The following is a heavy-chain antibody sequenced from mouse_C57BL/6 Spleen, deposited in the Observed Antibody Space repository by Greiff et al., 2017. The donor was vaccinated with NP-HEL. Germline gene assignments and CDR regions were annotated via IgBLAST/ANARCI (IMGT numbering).Heavy chain of an antibody. CDR2: IDPSDSYT. D-gene: IGHD1-1*01. CDR3: ARSGNYYGSSYVDY. CDR1: GYTFTSYW. J-gene: IGHJ2*01. Sequence: VQLQQPGAELVMPGASVKLSCKASGYTFTSYWMHWVKQRPGQGLEWIGEIDPSDSYTNYNQKFKGKSTLTVDKSSSTAYMQLSSLTSEDSAVYYCARSGNYYGSSYVDYWGQGTTHTVSS. V-gene: IGHV1-69*01.